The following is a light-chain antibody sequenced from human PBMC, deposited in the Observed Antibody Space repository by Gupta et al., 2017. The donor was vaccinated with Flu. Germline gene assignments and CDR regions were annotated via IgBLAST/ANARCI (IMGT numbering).Light chain of an antibody. CDR3: QQYGSAVLS. CDR2: GAS. V-gene: IGKV3-20*01. CDR1: QSVNSRY. J-gene: IGKJ4*01. Sequence: ERVLTQSPGTLSLSPGERATLACRASQSVNSRYLAWYQQKRGQAPRLLIFGASASAAGIPDRFSGSGSGTXFTLTIXSLTPEDFAVSYCQQYGSAVLSFGXGTKVEIK.